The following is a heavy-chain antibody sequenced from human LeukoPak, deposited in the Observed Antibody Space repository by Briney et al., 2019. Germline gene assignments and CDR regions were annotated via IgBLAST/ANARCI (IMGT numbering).Heavy chain of an antibody. V-gene: IGHV3-20*01. J-gene: IGHJ4*02. CDR2: INWNGGST. CDR1: GFTFDDYG. CDR3: VRVTQVGATRGLDY. D-gene: IGHD1-26*01. Sequence: GGSLRLSCAASGFTFDDYGMSWVRQAPGKGLEWVSGINWNGGSTGYADSVKGRFTISRDNAKNSLYLQMNSLRAEDTALYHCVRVTQVGATRGLDYWGQGTLVTVSS.